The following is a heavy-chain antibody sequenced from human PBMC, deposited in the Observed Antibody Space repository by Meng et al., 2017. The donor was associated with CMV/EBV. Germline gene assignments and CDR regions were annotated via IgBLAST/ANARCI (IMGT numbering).Heavy chain of an antibody. CDR1: GFTFDDYA. Sequence: GGSLRLSCAASGFTFDDYAMHWVRQAPGKGLEWVSGISWNSGSIGYADSVKGRFTISRDNAKNSLYLQMNSLGAEDTALYYCAKGGSGSGSYLHYYYYGMDVWGQGTTVTVSS. CDR2: ISWNSGSI. J-gene: IGHJ6*02. D-gene: IGHD3-10*01. V-gene: IGHV3-9*01. CDR3: AKGGSGSGSYLHYYYYGMDV.